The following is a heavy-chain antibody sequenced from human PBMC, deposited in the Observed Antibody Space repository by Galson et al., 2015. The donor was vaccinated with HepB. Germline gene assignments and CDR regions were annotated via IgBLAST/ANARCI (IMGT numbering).Heavy chain of an antibody. CDR2: IYYSGST. CDR1: GGSISSSSYY. CDR3: ARHVGSGSYFDY. Sequence: LSLTCTVSGGSISSSSYYWGWIRQPPGKGLEWIGSIYYSGSTSYNPSLKSRVTISVDTSKNQFSLKLSSVTAADTAVYYCARHVGSGSYFDYWGQGTLVTVSS. J-gene: IGHJ4*02. V-gene: IGHV4-39*01. D-gene: IGHD3-22*01.